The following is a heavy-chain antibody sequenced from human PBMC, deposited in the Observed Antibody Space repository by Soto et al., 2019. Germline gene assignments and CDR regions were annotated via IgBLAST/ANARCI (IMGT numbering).Heavy chain of an antibody. CDR3: AKALEQLVRQYYCDY. CDR2: ISGSGGST. Sequence: EVQLLESGGGLVQPGGSLRLSCAASGFTFSSYAMSWVRQAPGKGLEWVSAISGSGGSTYYADSVKGRFTISRDNSKNTLYLQMNSLRAEDRAGYYCAKALEQLVRQYYCDYWGQGTLVTVSS. D-gene: IGHD6-6*01. CDR1: GFTFSSYA. J-gene: IGHJ4*01. V-gene: IGHV3-23*01.